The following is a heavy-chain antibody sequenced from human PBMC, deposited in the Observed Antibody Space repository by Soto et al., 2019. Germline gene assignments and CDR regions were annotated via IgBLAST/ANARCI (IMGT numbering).Heavy chain of an antibody. D-gene: IGHD3-22*01. CDR1: GFTFSSYA. Sequence: QLLESGGGLVQPGGSLRLSCAVSGFTFSSYAMSWVRHAPGKGLEWISVISGSGKSTNYADSVKGRFTTSRDNSKNTLYLQMSGLRAEDTAIYYCAKLSSVTMIVDVITGRSFDYWGQGTLVTVSS. V-gene: IGHV3-23*01. CDR3: AKLSSVTMIVDVITGRSFDY. J-gene: IGHJ4*02. CDR2: ISGSGKST.